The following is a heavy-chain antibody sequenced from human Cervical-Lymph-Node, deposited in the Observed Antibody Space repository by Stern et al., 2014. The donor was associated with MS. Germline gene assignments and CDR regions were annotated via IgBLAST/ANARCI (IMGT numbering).Heavy chain of an antibody. CDR2: ISYDGRDK. Sequence: VQLLESGGGVVQPGRSLRLSCAASGFVFRRYALHWVRQAPGKGLEWVALISYDGRDKYYTDSVKGRFTVSRDNSNNTVDLEMNSLRLEDTAVYYCEKGGSGSYLDWGQGSLVTVSS. CDR3: EKGGSGSYLD. V-gene: IGHV3-30*04. D-gene: IGHD1-26*01. CDR1: GFVFRRYA. J-gene: IGHJ4*02.